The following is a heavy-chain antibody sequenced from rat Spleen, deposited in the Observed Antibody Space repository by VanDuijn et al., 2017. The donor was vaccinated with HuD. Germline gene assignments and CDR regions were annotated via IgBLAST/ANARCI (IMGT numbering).Heavy chain of an antibody. CDR2: IWTGGST. D-gene: IGHD1-9*01. Sequence: QVQLKESGPGLVEPSQTLSLTCTVSGFSLISHSLHWVRQPPGKGLEWMGVIWTGGSTAYNSLLKSRLSISRDTSNSQVFLKRNSLQTEYTATYSCARDRYYGYNHWYFDFWGPGTMVTVSS. CDR3: ARDRYYGYNHWYFDF. V-gene: IGHV2-30*01. CDR1: GFSLISHS. J-gene: IGHJ1*01.